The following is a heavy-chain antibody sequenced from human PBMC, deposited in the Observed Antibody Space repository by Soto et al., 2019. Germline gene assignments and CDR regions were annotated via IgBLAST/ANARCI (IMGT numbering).Heavy chain of an antibody. Sequence: QVQLVQSGAEVKKPGSSVKVSCKASGGTFSSYTISWVRQAPGQGLEWMGRIIPILGIANYAQKFQGRVTITADKSTSTAYMELTRLRSEVTAVYYCASSFPAAGPLSWFDPWGQGTLVTVSS. J-gene: IGHJ5*02. V-gene: IGHV1-69*02. CDR2: IIPILGIA. D-gene: IGHD6-13*01. CDR1: GGTFSSYT. CDR3: ASSFPAAGPLSWFDP.